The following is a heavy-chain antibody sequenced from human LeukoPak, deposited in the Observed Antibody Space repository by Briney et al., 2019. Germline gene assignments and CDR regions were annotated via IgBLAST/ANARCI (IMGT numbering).Heavy chain of an antibody. CDR3: AKDLSYDSSGYRSDY. CDR1: GFTSSSYA. J-gene: IGHJ4*02. D-gene: IGHD3-22*01. CDR2: ISGSGGST. Sequence: PGGSLRLSCAASGFTSSSYAMSWVRQAPGKGLEWVSAISGSGGSTYYADSVKGRFTISRDNSKNTLYLQMNSLRAEDTAVYYCAKDLSYDSSGYRSDYWGQGTLVTVSS. V-gene: IGHV3-23*01.